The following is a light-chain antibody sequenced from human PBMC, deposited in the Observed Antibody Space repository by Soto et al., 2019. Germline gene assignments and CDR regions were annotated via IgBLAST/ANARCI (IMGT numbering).Light chain of an antibody. J-gene: IGKJ4*01. CDR2: DAS. Sequence: EIVLTQSPATLSLSPGERATLSCRASQSVSSYLAWYQQKPGQAPRLLIYDASKRATGIPARFSGSGSGTGFPFTNSRPEPEDFAVYYCQQRSDWPTFGGGTKVEIK. V-gene: IGKV3-11*01. CDR1: QSVSSY. CDR3: QQRSDWPT.